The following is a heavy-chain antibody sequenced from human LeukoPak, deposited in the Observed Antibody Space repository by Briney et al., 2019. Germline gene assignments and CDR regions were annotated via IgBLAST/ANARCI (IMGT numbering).Heavy chain of an antibody. CDR1: GFTVSSNY. CDR2: IYSGGSI. Sequence: GGSLRLSCAASGFTVSSNYMSWVRQAPGKGLEWVSVIYSGGSIYYADSVKGRFTISRDNSKNTLYLQMNSLRAEDTAVYYCARLTRGYSYGYKGYFDYWGQGTLVTVSS. V-gene: IGHV3-53*01. J-gene: IGHJ4*02. D-gene: IGHD5-18*01. CDR3: ARLTRGYSYGYKGYFDY.